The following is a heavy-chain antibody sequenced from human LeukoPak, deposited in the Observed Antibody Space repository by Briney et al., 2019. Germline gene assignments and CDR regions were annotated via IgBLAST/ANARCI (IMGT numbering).Heavy chain of an antibody. CDR3: ARYYSGWYDY. CDR2: ISYDGSNK. CDR1: GFTFSSYG. J-gene: IGHJ4*02. D-gene: IGHD6-19*01. V-gene: IGHV3-30*03. Sequence: GGSLRLSCAASGFTFSSYGMHWVRQAPGKGLEWVAVISYDGSNKYYADSVKGRFTISRDNSKNTLYLQMNSLRAEDTAVYYCARYYSGWYDYWGQGTLVTVSS.